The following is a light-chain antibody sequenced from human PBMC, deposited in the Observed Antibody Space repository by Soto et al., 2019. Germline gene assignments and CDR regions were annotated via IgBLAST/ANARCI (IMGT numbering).Light chain of an antibody. V-gene: IGLV2-14*01. CDR1: SSDVGGYNY. Sequence: QSVLTQPASVSGSPGQSITISCTGTSSDVGGYNYVSWYQQHPGKAPKLMIYEVSKRPSGVSNRFSGSKSGNTASLTISGLQAEDEADYYCSSYTGSSNRVFGGGTQVTVL. CDR2: EVS. J-gene: IGLJ3*02. CDR3: SSYTGSSNRV.